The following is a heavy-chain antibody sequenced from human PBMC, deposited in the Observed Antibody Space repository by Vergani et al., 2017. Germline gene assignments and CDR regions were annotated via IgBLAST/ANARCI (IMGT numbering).Heavy chain of an antibody. CDR2: IRSKAYGQAT. CDR3: VRDQVTMIRGSDALDI. CDR1: GFTFGYYA. D-gene: IGHD3-10*01. J-gene: IGHJ3*02. V-gene: IGHV3-49*03. Sequence: EVQLVESGGDLVQPGRSLRLSCTTSGFTFGYYAMDWFRQAPGQGLEWVGGIRSKAYGQATIYAASVKGRFTISRDDSKSIAYLQMNNLQTEETAMYYCVRDQVTMIRGSDALDIWGQGTMVTVSS.